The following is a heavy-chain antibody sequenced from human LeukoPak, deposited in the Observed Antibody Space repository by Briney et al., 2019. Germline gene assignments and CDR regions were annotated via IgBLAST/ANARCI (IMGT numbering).Heavy chain of an antibody. J-gene: IGHJ1*01. CDR1: GFTFSSYG. Sequence: GGSLRLSCAASGFTFSSYGMHWVRQAPGKGLEWVAFIRYDGSNKYYADSVKGRFTISRDNAKNSLSLQMNSLRAEDTALYYCAKGPGAAVGKRYIQHWGQGTLVTVSS. V-gene: IGHV3-30*02. D-gene: IGHD6-13*01. CDR3: AKGPGAAVGKRYIQH. CDR2: IRYDGSNK.